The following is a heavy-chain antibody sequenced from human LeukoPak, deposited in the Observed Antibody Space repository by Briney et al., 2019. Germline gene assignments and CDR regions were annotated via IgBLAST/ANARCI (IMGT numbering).Heavy chain of an antibody. Sequence: PGGSLRLSCAASEVTFTNYAMSWVRQVPGEGLEWLSDISGSGAYSYYADSVKGRFTISRDNSNYTVFLQMNSLRAEDTAVYYCALRARYNYYYYMDVWGKGTTATVSS. CDR3: ALRARYNYYYYMDV. CDR2: ISGSGAYS. D-gene: IGHD1-14*01. J-gene: IGHJ6*03. CDR1: EVTFTNYA. V-gene: IGHV3-23*01.